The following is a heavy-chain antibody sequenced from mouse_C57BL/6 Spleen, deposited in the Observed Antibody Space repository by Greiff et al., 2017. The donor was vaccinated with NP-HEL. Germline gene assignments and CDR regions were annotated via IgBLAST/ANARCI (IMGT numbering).Heavy chain of an antibody. V-gene: IGHV1-64*01. CDR3: APLYDYDDAMDY. J-gene: IGHJ4*01. CDR2: IHPNSGST. CDR1: GYTFTSYW. Sequence: QVQLKQPGAELVKPGASVKLSCKASGYTFTSYWMHWVKQRPGQGLEWIGMIHPNSGSTNYNEKFKSKATLTVDKSSSTAYMQLSSLTSEDSAVYYCAPLYDYDDAMDYWGQGTSVTVSS. D-gene: IGHD2-4*01.